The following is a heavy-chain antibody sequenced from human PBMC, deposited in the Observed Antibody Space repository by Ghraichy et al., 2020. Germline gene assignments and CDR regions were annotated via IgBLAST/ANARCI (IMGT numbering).Heavy chain of an antibody. Sequence: GGSLRLSCAASGFTFSSYAMSWVRQAPGKGLEWVSAISGSGGSTYYADSVKGRFTISRDNSKNTLYLQMNSLRAEDTAVYYCAKDYPYAAPWGGRDYYYYYGMDVWGQGTTVTVSS. CDR3: AKDYPYAAPWGGRDYYYYYGMDV. CDR1: GFTFSSYA. CDR2: ISGSGGST. D-gene: IGHD7-27*01. J-gene: IGHJ6*02. V-gene: IGHV3-23*01.